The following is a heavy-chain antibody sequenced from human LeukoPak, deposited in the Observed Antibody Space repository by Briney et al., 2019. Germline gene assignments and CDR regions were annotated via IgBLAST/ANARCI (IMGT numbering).Heavy chain of an antibody. J-gene: IGHJ3*02. CDR3: ARDRGAPDAFEI. CDR1: GYTFTLYY. V-gene: IGHV1-2*02. D-gene: IGHD1-26*01. CDR2: INPNSGAT. Sequence: ASVKVSCKASGYTFTLYYMHWVRQAPGQALEWMGWINPNSGATNCAQKFQGRVTMTRDTSINTAYMDLSSLRSDVTAVYYCARDRGAPDAFEIWGQGTMVIVSS.